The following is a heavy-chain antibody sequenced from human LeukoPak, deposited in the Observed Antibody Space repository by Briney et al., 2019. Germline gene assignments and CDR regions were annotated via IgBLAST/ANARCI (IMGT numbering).Heavy chain of an antibody. J-gene: IGHJ5*02. CDR2: IYYSGST. D-gene: IGHD3-10*01. CDR3: ARTYGSGSYYH. Sequence: PSETLSFTCTVSGGSISSGDYYWSWIRQPPGKGLEWIGYIYYSGSTSYNPSLKSRVTISVDTSKNQFSLKLSSVTAADTAVYYCARTYGSGSYYHWGQGTLVTVSS. CDR1: GGSISSGDYY. V-gene: IGHV4-30-4*08.